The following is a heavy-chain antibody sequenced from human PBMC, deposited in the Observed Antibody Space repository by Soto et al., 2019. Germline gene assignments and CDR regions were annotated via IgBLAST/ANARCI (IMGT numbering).Heavy chain of an antibody. CDR1: GYSISSGYY. D-gene: IGHD1-26*01. V-gene: IGHV4-38-2*02. J-gene: IGHJ6*04. Sequence: SETLSLTCAVSGYSISSGYYWGWIRQPPGKGLEWIGNIYHGGSPYYNPSLRRRVTISVDTSKNQFSLKLSSVTAADTAVYYCARDTAQGATTKVYYYGMDVWGKGTTVTVSS. CDR2: IYHGGSP. CDR3: ARDTAQGATTKVYYYGMDV.